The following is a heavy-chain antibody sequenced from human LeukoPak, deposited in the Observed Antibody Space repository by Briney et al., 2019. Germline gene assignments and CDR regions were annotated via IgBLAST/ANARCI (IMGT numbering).Heavy chain of an antibody. V-gene: IGHV3-7*01. D-gene: IGHD4-11*01. CDR1: GFTFSNAW. J-gene: IGHJ6*03. CDR3: ARDSQATTGYMDV. Sequence: PGGSLRLSCAASGFTFSNAWMSWVCQAPGKGLEWVANIKQDGSEKYYVDSVKGRFTISRDNAKNSLYLQMNSLRAEDTAVYYCARDSQATTGYMDVWGKGTTVTVSS. CDR2: IKQDGSEK.